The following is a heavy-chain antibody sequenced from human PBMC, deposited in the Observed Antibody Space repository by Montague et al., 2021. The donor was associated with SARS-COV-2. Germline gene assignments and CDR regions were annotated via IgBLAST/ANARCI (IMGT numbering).Heavy chain of an antibody. CDR3: AHRLARHYDINAQLWCPFAY. Sequence: PALVKPTQTLTLTCTFSGFSLSTSGVGVGWIRQPPGKALEWLALXXWDDDKRYSPSLKTRLTITKDTSKNQVVLTMTNMDPVDTGTYYCAHRLARHYDINAQLWCPFAYGGQGTRVTVSS. CDR1: GFSLSTSGVG. J-gene: IGHJ4*02. D-gene: IGHD3-22*01. CDR2: XXWDDDK. V-gene: IGHV2-5*02.